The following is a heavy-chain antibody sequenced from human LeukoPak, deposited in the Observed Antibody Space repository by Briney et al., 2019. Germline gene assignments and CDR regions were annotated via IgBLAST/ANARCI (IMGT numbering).Heavy chain of an antibody. CDR1: GGSISSGGYY. J-gene: IGHJ5*02. V-gene: IGHV4-31*03. CDR2: IYYSGST. CDR3: ARGSHYDFWSGYSNWFDP. D-gene: IGHD3-3*01. Sequence: SETLSLTCTVSGGSISSGGYYWSWIRQHPGKGLEWIGYIYYSGSTYYNPSLKSRVTISVDTSKNQFSLKLSSVTAADTAVYYCARGSHYDFWSGYSNWFDPWGQGTLVTVSS.